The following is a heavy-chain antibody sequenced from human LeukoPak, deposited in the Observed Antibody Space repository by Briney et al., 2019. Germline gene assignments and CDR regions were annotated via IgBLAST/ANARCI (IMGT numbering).Heavy chain of an antibody. CDR3: ARCLHSSGWYPYFDY. CDR1: GYSFTSYW. J-gene: IGHJ4*02. D-gene: IGHD6-19*01. CDR2: IYPGDSDT. V-gene: IGHV5-51*01. Sequence: GESLKISCKGSGYSFTSYWIGWARQMPGKGLEWMGIIYPGDSDTRYSPSFQGQVTISADKSISTAYLQWSSLKASDTAMYYCARCLHSSGWYPYFDYWGQGTLVTVSS.